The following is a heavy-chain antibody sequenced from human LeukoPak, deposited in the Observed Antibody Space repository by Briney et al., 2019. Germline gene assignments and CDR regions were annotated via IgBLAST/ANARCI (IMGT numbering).Heavy chain of an antibody. Sequence: ASVKVSCKASGYTFTGYYMHWVRQAPGQGLEWMGWINPNSGGTNYAQKFQGRVTMTRDTSISTAYMELSRLRSDDTAVYYCARLGDSSSWYGDYYYYYMDVWGKGTTLTVSS. D-gene: IGHD6-13*01. CDR3: ARLGDSSSWYGDYYYYYMDV. CDR1: GYTFTGYY. CDR2: INPNSGGT. V-gene: IGHV1-2*02. J-gene: IGHJ6*03.